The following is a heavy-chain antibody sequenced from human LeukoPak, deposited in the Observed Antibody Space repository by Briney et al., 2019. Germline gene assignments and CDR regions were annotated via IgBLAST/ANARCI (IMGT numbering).Heavy chain of an antibody. D-gene: IGHD2-21*01. V-gene: IGHV4-30-4*01. Sequence: PSQTLSLTCTVSGGAISSGGYYWSWIPQHPGKGLEWIGYIYCSGGTYYNPSLKSRVTISVDTSKKQFSLKLRSVTAADTAVYYCARSVSWGLLVRDDAFDIWGQGTMVTVSS. CDR3: ARSVSWGLLVRDDAFDI. J-gene: IGHJ3*02. CDR1: GGAISSGGYY. CDR2: IYCSGGT.